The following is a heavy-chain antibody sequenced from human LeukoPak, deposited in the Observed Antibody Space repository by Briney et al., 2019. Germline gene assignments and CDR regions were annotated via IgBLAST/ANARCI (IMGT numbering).Heavy chain of an antibody. V-gene: IGHV4-59*12. D-gene: IGHD3-22*01. CDR3: ARAVGYYDSSGYFGY. Sequence: SETLSLTCTVSGGSISSYYWSWIRQPPGNGLEWIGYIYYSGSTNYNPSLKSRVTISVDTSKNQFSLKLSSVTAADTAVYYCARAVGYYDSSGYFGYWGQGTLVTVSS. J-gene: IGHJ4*02. CDR2: IYYSGST. CDR1: GGSISSYY.